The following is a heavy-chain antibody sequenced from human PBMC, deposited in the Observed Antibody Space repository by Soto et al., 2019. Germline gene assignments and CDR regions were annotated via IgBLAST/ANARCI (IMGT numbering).Heavy chain of an antibody. CDR2: IYPGDSDT. CDR3: ARDLGYDSSGYPAFDI. V-gene: IGHV5-51*01. J-gene: IGHJ3*02. Sequence: PGESLKISCKGSGYSFTSYWIGWVRQMPGKGLEWMGIIYPGDSDTRYSPSFQGQVTISADKSISTAYLQWSSLKASDTAMYYCARDLGYDSSGYPAFDICGQGTMVTVSS. CDR1: GYSFTSYW. D-gene: IGHD3-22*01.